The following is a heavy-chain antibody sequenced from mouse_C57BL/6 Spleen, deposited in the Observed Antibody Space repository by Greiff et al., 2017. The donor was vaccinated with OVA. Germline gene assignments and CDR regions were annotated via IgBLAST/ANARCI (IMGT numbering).Heavy chain of an antibody. J-gene: IGHJ2*01. CDR3: ARLEFITTVVEGY. V-gene: IGHV1-81*01. CDR2: IYPRSGNP. Sequence: QVQLQQSGAELARPGASVKLSCKASGYTFTSYGISWVKQRTGQGLEWIGEIYPRSGNPYYNEKFKGKATLTADKSYSTAYMELRSLTSEDSAVYFCARLEFITTVVEGYWGQGTTLTVSS. CDR1: GYTFTSYG. D-gene: IGHD1-1*01.